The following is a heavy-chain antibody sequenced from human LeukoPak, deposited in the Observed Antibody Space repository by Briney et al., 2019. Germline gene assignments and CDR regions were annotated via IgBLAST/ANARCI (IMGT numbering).Heavy chain of an antibody. J-gene: IGHJ5*02. CDR3: ARGLGGVTHYDFWSGYYQPNWFDP. CDR2: INHSEST. D-gene: IGHD3-3*01. Sequence: SETLSLTCAVYGGSFSGYYWSWIRQPPGKGLEWIGEINHSESTNYNPSLKSRVTISVDTSKNQFSLKLNSVTAADTAVYYCARGLGGVTHYDFWSGYYQPNWFDPWGQGTLVTVSS. V-gene: IGHV4-34*01. CDR1: GGSFSGYY.